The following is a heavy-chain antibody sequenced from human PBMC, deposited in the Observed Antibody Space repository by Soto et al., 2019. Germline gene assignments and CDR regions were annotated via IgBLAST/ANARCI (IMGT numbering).Heavy chain of an antibody. J-gene: IGHJ4*02. Sequence: ASGKVSCNASGGTFSSYAISWVRQAPGQGPEWMGGIIPIFGTANYAQKYQGRVTITADESTSTAYMELSSLRSEDTAVYYCARGSFRGWNDPSDYWGQGTLVTVSS. CDR2: IIPIFGTA. V-gene: IGHV1-69*13. CDR3: ARGSFRGWNDPSDY. CDR1: GGTFSSYA. D-gene: IGHD1-1*01.